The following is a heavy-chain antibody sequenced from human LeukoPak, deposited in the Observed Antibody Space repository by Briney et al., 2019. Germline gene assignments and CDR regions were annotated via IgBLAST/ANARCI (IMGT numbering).Heavy chain of an antibody. J-gene: IGHJ5*02. CDR2: IYYSGST. Sequence: SETLSLTCTVSGGSISSSSYYWGWIRQPPGKGLEWIGSIYYSGSTNYNPSLKSRVTISVDTSKNQFSLKLSSVTAADAAVYYCARDGDSKNYYDSSGYWGWFDPWGQGTLVTVSS. CDR3: ARDGDSKNYYDSSGYWGWFDP. D-gene: IGHD3-22*01. CDR1: GGSISSSSYY. V-gene: IGHV4-39*07.